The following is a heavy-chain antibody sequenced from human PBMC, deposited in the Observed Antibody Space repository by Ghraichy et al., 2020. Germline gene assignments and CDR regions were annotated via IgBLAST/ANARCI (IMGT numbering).Heavy chain of an antibody. Sequence: GGSLRLSCAASGFTFSSFWMSWVRQAPGKGLEWVASIQQDGSEKYYVDSVKGRFTISRDNAENSLYLQMNSLRGEDTAVYYCARTLGCITNGCYSPHFDSWGQGTLVTVSS. CDR1: GFTFSSFW. J-gene: IGHJ4*02. CDR2: IQQDGSEK. CDR3: ARTLGCITNGCYSPHFDS. D-gene: IGHD2-8*01. V-gene: IGHV3-7*01.